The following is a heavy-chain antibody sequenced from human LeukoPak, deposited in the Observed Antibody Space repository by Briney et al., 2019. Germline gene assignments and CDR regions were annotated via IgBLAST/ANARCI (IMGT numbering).Heavy chain of an antibody. CDR2: IIPIFGTA. CDR1: GGTFSSYA. D-gene: IGHD4-17*01. V-gene: IGHV1-69*13. CDR3: AAEGRYGDYNYYYYGMDV. Sequence: SVKVSCKASGGTFSSYAISWVRQAPGQGLEWMGGIIPIFGTANYAQKFQGRVTITADESTSTAYMELSSLRSEDTAVYYCAAEGRYGDYNYYYYGMDVWGQGTTVAVSS. J-gene: IGHJ6*02.